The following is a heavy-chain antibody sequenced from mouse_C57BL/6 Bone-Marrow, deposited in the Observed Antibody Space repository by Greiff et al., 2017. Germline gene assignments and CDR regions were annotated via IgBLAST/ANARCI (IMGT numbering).Heavy chain of an antibody. Sequence: VQLQQSGAELVRPGASVTLSCTASGFNIKDDYMHWVKQRPEQGLEWIGWIDPENGDTAYASKFQGKATIKADTSSNTAYLQLSSLTSEDTAVYYCTTYGSSLWYFDVWGTGTTVTVSS. CDR1: GFNIKDDY. CDR3: TTYGSSLWYFDV. D-gene: IGHD1-1*01. J-gene: IGHJ1*03. CDR2: IDPENGDT. V-gene: IGHV14-4*01.